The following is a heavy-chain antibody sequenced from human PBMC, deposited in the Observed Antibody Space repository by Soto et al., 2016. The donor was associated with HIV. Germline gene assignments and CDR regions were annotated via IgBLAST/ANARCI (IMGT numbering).Heavy chain of an antibody. CDR3: AREHDFWSGYYYFDY. V-gene: IGHV4-61*02. Sequence: QVQLQESGPGLVKPSQTLSLTCTVSGGSISSGSYYWSWIRQPAGKGLEWIGRIYTSGSTNYNPSLKSRVTISVDTSKNQFSLKLSSVTAADTAVYYCAREHDFWSGYYYFDYWGQGTLGPPSP. CDR1: GGSISSGSYY. D-gene: IGHD3-3*01. CDR2: IYTSGST. J-gene: IGHJ4*02.